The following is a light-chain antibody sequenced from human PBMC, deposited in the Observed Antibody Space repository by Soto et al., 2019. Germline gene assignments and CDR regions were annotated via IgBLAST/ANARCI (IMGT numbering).Light chain of an antibody. CDR1: NNDVGGYNY. Sequence: QSALTQPASVSGSPGQSITISCTGTNNDVGGYNYVSWYQQHPGKAPKFLIYDVSYRPSGVSTRFSGSKSVNTASLTISGLQAEDDSYYYCSSYTSSGTLVFGGGTQMTVL. V-gene: IGLV2-14*01. J-gene: IGLJ2*01. CDR3: SSYTSSGTLV. CDR2: DVS.